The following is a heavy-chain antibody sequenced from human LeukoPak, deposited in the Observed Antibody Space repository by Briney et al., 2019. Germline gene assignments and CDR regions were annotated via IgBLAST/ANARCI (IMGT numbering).Heavy chain of an antibody. J-gene: IGHJ4*02. CDR3: ARESGYSLDY. D-gene: IGHD5-18*01. V-gene: IGHV3-23*01. CDR1: GFTFSSYA. CDR2: ISGSGGST. Sequence: GGSLRLSCAASGFTFSSYAMSWVRQAPGKGLEWVSAISGSGGSTYYADSVKGRFTISRDNAKNSLYLQMNSLRAEDTAVYYCARESGYSLDYWGQGTLVTVSS.